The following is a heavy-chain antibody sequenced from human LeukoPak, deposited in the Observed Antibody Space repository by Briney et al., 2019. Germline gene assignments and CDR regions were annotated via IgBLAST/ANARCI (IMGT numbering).Heavy chain of an antibody. CDR1: GFTFSDYY. J-gene: IGHJ4*02. V-gene: IGHV3-11*01. Sequence: GGSLRLSCAASGFTFSDYYMSWIRQAPGKGLEWVSYISSSGSTIYYADSVKGRFTISRDNSKNTLYLQMNSLRAEDTAVYYCAKEIHSSSWYGGDDYWGQGTLVTVSS. CDR3: AKEIHSSSWYGGDDY. D-gene: IGHD6-13*01. CDR2: ISSSGSTI.